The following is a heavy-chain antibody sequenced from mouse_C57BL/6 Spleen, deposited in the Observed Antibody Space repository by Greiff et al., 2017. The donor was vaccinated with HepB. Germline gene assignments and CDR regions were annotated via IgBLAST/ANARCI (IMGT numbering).Heavy chain of an antibody. V-gene: IGHV7-1*01. D-gene: IGHD2-4*01. Sequence: EVNVVESGGGLVQSGRSLRLSCATSGFTFSDFYMEWVRQAPGKGLEWIAASRNKANDYTTEYSASVKGRFIVSRDTSQSILYLQMNALRAEDTAIYYCARDYYDYDYYAMDYWGQGTSVTVSS. CDR2: SRNKANDYTT. J-gene: IGHJ4*01. CDR1: GFTFSDFY. CDR3: ARDYYDYDYYAMDY.